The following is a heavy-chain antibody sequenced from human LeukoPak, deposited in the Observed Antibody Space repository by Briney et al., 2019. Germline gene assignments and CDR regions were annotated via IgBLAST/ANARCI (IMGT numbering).Heavy chain of an antibody. J-gene: IGHJ4*02. CDR3: ARIDYDSSGGDY. CDR1: GGSISSSSYY. Sequence: NPSETLSLTCTVSGGSISSSSYYWGWIRQPPGKGLEWIGSIYYSGSTYYNPSLKSRVTISVDTSKNQFSLKLSSVTAADTAVYYCARIDYDSSGGDYWGQGTLVTVSS. V-gene: IGHV4-39*07. D-gene: IGHD3-22*01. CDR2: IYYSGST.